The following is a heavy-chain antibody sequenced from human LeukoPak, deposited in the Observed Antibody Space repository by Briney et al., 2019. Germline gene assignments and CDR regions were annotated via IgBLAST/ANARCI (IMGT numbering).Heavy chain of an antibody. D-gene: IGHD5-18*01. CDR2: IYYSGST. Sequence: TSETLSLTCTVSGGSISSSSYYWGWIRQPPGKGLEWIGSIYYSGSTYYNPSLKSRVTISVDTSKNQFSLKLSSVTAADTAVYYCARGRSGYSYGSKRRSWFDPWGQGTLVTVSS. CDR3: ARGRSGYSYGSKRRSWFDP. V-gene: IGHV4-39*01. J-gene: IGHJ5*02. CDR1: GGSISSSSYY.